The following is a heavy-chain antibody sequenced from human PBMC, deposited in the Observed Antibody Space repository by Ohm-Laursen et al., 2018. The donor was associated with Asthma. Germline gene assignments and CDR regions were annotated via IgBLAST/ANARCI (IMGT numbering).Heavy chain of an antibody. CDR3: ARVGTAMGYYYYYGMDV. D-gene: IGHD5-18*01. Sequence: SLRLSCTASGFTFSSYDMHWVRQATGKGLEWVSAIGTAGDPYYPGSVKGRFTISRENAKNSLYLQMNSLRAEDTAVYYCARVGTAMGYYYYYGMDVWGQGATVTVSS. CDR2: IGTAGDP. V-gene: IGHV3-13*05. J-gene: IGHJ6*02. CDR1: GFTFSSYD.